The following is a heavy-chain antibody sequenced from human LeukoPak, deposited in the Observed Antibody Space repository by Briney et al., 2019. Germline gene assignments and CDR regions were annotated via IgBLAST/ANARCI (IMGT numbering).Heavy chain of an antibody. CDR2: ISAYNGNT. Sequence: ASVKVSCKASGYTFTSYGISWVRQAPGQGLEWMGWISAYNGNTNYAQKLQGRVTMTTDTSTSTAYMELRSLRSDDTAVYYCARNKLRIQQWFMDYWGQGTLVTVSS. J-gene: IGHJ4*02. D-gene: IGHD5-18*01. CDR1: GYTFTSYG. V-gene: IGHV1-18*01. CDR3: ARNKLRIQQWFMDY.